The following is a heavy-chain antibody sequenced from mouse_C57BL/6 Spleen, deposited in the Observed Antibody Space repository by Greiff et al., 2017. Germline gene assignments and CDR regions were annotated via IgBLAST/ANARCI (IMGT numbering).Heavy chain of an antibody. D-gene: IGHD1-1*01. Sequence: EVQGVESGGGLVKPGGSLKLSCAASGFTFSDYGMHWVRQAPEKGLEWVAYISSGSSTIYCADTVKGRFTISIDNAKNTMFLQMTSLRSEDTAMYYCARNGSSYNYYAMDYWGQGTSVTVSS. V-gene: IGHV5-17*01. CDR3: ARNGSSYNYYAMDY. J-gene: IGHJ4*01. CDR1: GFTFSDYG. CDR2: ISSGSSTI.